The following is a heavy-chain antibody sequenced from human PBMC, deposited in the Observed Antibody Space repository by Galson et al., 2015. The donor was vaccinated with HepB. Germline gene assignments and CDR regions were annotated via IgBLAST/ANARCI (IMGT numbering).Heavy chain of an antibody. V-gene: IGHV3-73*01. CDR2: IRSKANSYAT. J-gene: IGHJ6*02. CDR1: GFTFSGSA. D-gene: IGHD6-13*01. Sequence: SLRLSCAASGFTFSGSAMHWVRQASGKGLEWVGRIRSKANSYATAYAASVKGRFTISRDDSKNTAYLQMNSLKTEDTAVYYCQLSIAAALGDIGHYYYGMDVWGQGTTVTVSS. CDR3: QLSIAAALGDIGHYYYGMDV.